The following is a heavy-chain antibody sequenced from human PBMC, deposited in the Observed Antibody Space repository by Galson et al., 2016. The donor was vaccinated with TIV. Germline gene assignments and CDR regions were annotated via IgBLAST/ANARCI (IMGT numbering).Heavy chain of an antibody. CDR3: ASSGWYSLDAFNI. V-gene: IGHV3-74*01. Sequence: SLRLSCAASGFTFSTHWMHWVRQVPGKGLVWISRINSDGTSRRYVDSVKGRFTISRDNAKNTLYLQMNSLRAEDTAMYYCASSGWYSLDAFNIWGQGTMVTVSS. J-gene: IGHJ3*02. D-gene: IGHD6-19*01. CDR2: INSDGTSR. CDR1: GFTFSTHW.